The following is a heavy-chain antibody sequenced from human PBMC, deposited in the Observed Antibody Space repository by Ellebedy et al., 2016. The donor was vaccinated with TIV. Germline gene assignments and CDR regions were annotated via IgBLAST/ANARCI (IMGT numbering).Heavy chain of an antibody. J-gene: IGHJ4*02. CDR1: GDSVSSNSAT. CDR3: ARGYDVLTGSGSHFDF. V-gene: IGHV6-1*01. Sequence: SQTLSLTCAISGDSVSSNSATWNWIRQSPSRGLEWLGRTYYRSKWYNDYAVSVKGRITINPDPSKNQFSLQLNSLNPEDTAGYYCARGYDVLTGSGSHFDFWGQGTLVTVSS. CDR2: TYYRSKWYN. D-gene: IGHD3-9*01.